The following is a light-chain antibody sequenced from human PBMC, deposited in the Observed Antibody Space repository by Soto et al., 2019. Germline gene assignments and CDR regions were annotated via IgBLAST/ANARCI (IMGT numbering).Light chain of an antibody. J-gene: IGLJ1*01. CDR1: SSNIGAGYD. CDR3: QSHDSSLSGYV. Sequence: QSALTQPPSVSGAPGQRVTISCTGSSSNIGAGYDVHWYQQLPGTAPKLLIYGNSNRPSGVPDRFSGSKSGTSASLAITGLQAEDEADYYCQSHDSSLSGYVFGTGTKATVL. CDR2: GNS. V-gene: IGLV1-40*01.